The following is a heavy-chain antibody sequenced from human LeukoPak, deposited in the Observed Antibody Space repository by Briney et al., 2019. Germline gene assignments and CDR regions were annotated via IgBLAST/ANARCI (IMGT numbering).Heavy chain of an antibody. Sequence: SETLSLTCTVSGGSISSYYWSWIRQPPGKGLEWIGYIYYSGSTNYNPSLKSRVTISVDTSKNQFSLKLSSVTAAVTAVYYCARAKAAAGTSWFDPWGQGTLVTVSS. D-gene: IGHD6-13*01. CDR3: ARAKAAAGTSWFDP. CDR2: IYYSGST. J-gene: IGHJ5*02. V-gene: IGHV4-59*01. CDR1: GGSISSYY.